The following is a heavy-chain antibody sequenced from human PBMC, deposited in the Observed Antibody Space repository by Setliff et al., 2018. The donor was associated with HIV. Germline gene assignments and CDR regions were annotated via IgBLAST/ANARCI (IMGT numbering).Heavy chain of an antibody. D-gene: IGHD3-10*01. CDR3: ATRSAAYYGSGLVYAFDI. CDR1: GYTFTDYF. V-gene: IGHV1-2*02. J-gene: IGHJ3*02. CDR2: ISPYDLSE. Sequence: ASVKVSCKSSGYTFTDYFMHWVRQAPGQGLEWMGWISPYDLSERISQRFRGRVTMTRDTSISAAYMELSWLRSDDTALYYCATRSAAYYGSGLVYAFDIWGQGTMVTVSS.